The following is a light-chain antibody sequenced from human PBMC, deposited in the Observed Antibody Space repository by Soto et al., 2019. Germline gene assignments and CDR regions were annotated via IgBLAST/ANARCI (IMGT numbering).Light chain of an antibody. CDR2: AAS. V-gene: IGKV1-27*01. Sequence: IQMTQSPSSLSASVGDRVTITCRARQGISNYLAWYQQKPGKVPKLLIYAASTLQSGVPSRFSGSGSGTDFTLTISSLQPEDVATYYCQKYNSAPLLTFGGGTKVEIK. CDR1: QGISNY. J-gene: IGKJ4*01. CDR3: QKYNSAPLLT.